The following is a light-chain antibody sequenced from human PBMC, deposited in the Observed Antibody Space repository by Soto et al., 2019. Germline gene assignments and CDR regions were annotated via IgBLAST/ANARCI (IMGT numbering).Light chain of an antibody. V-gene: IGKV1-39*01. CDR1: QNIDNY. Sequence: IQMTQSASSLSASLGDRVTITCRGSQNIDNYLNWYQHKPGKAPKLLIYATSTLQSGVPARFSGSRSGTAFTLTISTLHAEDLATYFWQESYSTPAVSLGGVTKV. CDR2: ATS. J-gene: IGKJ4*01. CDR3: QESYSTPAVS.